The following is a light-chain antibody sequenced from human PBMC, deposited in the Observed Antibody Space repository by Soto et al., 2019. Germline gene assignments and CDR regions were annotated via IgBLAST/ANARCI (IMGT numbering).Light chain of an antibody. J-gene: IGLJ1*01. CDR2: DVT. Sequence: QSALTQPASVSGSRGQSITISCTGTSSDVGGYDFVSWYQHHPGRAPKLTIYDVTNRPSGVSTRFSGSKSGNTASLTISGLQAEDEADYYCTSYTSRTPPFVFGTGTKVTVL. CDR3: TSYTSRTPPFV. V-gene: IGLV2-14*03. CDR1: SSDVGGYDF.